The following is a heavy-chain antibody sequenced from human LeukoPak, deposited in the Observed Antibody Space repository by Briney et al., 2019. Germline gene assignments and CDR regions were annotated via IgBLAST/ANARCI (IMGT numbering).Heavy chain of an antibody. CDR3: ARGKIGSAAAFDY. J-gene: IGHJ4*02. Sequence: GASVKVSCKSSGGTFCSYTISWVRQAPGQGLEWMGRIIPILGIANYAQKFQGRVTITAYKYTSTAYMELSSLRSDDTAVHYCARGKIGSAAAFDYWGQGTLVTVSS. D-gene: IGHD6-13*01. CDR2: IIPILGIA. CDR1: GGTFCSYT. V-gene: IGHV1-69*02.